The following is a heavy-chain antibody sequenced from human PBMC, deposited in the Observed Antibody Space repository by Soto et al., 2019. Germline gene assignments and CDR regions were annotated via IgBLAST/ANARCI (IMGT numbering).Heavy chain of an antibody. Sequence: SETLSLTCAVSGGAISSGGYSWSWIRQPPGKVLEWMGYIDDSGGTCYNPSLKSRVTIALDRSENGFSVRVSCVTAADTAVYYCARGRTTVTTLDYWGQGTLVTVSS. CDR3: ARGRTTVTTLDY. CDR1: GGAISSGGYS. J-gene: IGHJ4*02. D-gene: IGHD4-4*01. V-gene: IGHV4-30-2*01. CDR2: IDDSGGT.